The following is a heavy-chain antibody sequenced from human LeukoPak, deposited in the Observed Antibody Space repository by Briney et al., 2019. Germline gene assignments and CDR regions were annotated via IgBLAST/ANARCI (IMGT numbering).Heavy chain of an antibody. Sequence: SETLSLTCAVYGGSFSGYYWSWIRQPPGKGLEWIGEINHSGSTNYNPSLKSRVTISVDASKNQFSLKLSSVTAADTAVYYCARVLARGSEAMYYYYGMDVWGQGTTVTVSS. J-gene: IGHJ6*02. D-gene: IGHD3-10*01. CDR2: INHSGST. CDR3: ARVLARGSEAMYYYYGMDV. CDR1: GGSFSGYY. V-gene: IGHV4-34*01.